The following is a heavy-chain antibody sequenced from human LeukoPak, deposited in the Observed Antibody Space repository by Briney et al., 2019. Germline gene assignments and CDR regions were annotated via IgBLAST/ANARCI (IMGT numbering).Heavy chain of an antibody. CDR3: ALFTYGPDN. J-gene: IGHJ4*02. V-gene: IGHV4-34*01. CDR1: GGSFSTYY. CDR2: INHRVST. Sequence: ETLSLTCALYGGSFSTYYWNWIRQPPGKGLEWIGEINHRVSTKCNPSLDSRVTMSLDTSKKQFSLKLRSVTAADTAVYYCALFTYGPDNWGQGTLVTVSS. D-gene: IGHD2-8*01.